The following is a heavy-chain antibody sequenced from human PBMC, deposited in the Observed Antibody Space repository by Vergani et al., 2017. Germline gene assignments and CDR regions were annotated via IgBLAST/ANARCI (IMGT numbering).Heavy chain of an antibody. CDR3: ARGLRLIYKRFDP. J-gene: IGHJ5*02. D-gene: IGHD3-10*01. V-gene: IGHV3-33*01. CDR2: TWYDGNNK. Sequence: QVQLVESGGGVVQPGRSLRLSCAASGFTFNQYGMHWVRQAPGKGLEWVAVTWYDGNNKQYADSVKGRFTISRDNSKSTMYLQMNSLRDEDTGVYYCARGLRLIYKRFDPGGQGTLVSVAS. CDR1: GFTFNQYG.